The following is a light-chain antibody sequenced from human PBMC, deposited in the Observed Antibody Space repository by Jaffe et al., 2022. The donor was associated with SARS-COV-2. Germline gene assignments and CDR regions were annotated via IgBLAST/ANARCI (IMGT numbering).Light chain of an antibody. CDR2: DVT. J-gene: IGLJ2*01. Sequence: QSALTQPASVSGSPGQSITISCTGTSSDVGRYNYVSWYQQSPGKAPKLIIHDVTSRPSGVSNRFSGSKSGNTASLSISGLQTEDEADYYCSSYTSSSTVAFGGGTKLTVL. CDR3: SSYTSSSTVA. V-gene: IGLV2-14*01. CDR1: SSDVGRYNY.